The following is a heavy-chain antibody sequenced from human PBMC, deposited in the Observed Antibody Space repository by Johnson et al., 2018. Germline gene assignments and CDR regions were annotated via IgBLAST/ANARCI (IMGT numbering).Heavy chain of an antibody. CDR2: ISYDGSNK. Sequence: QVQLVESGGGVVQPGKSLRLSCAASGFTFNTHDMHWVRQARGKGLEWLAVISYDGSNKFYGDSVKGRFTTSRDNSKNTLQLQMNSLRPVDTAVYYRAKGWALGEHWGQGTLVTVSS. V-gene: IGHV3-30*18. CDR1: GFTFNTHD. D-gene: IGHD1-26*01. J-gene: IGHJ1*01. CDR3: AKGWALGEH.